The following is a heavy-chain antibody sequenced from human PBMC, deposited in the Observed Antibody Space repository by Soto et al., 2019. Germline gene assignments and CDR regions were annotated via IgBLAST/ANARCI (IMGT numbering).Heavy chain of an antibody. CDR3: TRHNSDC. CDR2: IRSKPNSYAT. V-gene: IGHV3-73*01. J-gene: IGHJ4*02. Sequence: GGSLRLSCAASGFTFVRYSMNWVRQASGKGLEWVGRIRSKPNSYATAYAASVEGRFTISRDDSKNTAYLQMNSLKTEDTAVYYCTRHNSDCWGQGTLVTVSS. CDR1: GFTFVRYS.